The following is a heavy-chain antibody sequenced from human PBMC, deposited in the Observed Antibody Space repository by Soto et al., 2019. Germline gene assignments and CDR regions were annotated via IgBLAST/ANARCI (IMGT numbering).Heavy chain of an antibody. D-gene: IGHD2-21*01. CDR1: GYTFTGYY. CDR2: INPNSGGT. Sequence: ASVKVACKASGYTFTGYYMHWVRQAPGQGLEWMGWINPNSGGTNYAQKFQGRVTMTRDTSISTAYMELSRLRSDDTAVYYCARAFVTARDLTWYYGMDVWGQGTTVTV. CDR3: ARAFVTARDLTWYYGMDV. V-gene: IGHV1-2*02. J-gene: IGHJ6*02.